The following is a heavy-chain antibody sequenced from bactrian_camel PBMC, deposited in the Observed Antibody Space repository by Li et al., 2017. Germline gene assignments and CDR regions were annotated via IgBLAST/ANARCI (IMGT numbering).Heavy chain of an antibody. CDR1: GYIYGTYC. CDR3: AADEFSGGYCYGGFGY. J-gene: IGHJ6*01. D-gene: IGHD2*01. V-gene: IGHV3S53*01. CDR2: IDADGET. Sequence: HVQLVESGGASVQAGGSLRLSCAASGYIYGTYCTGWFRQAPGKEREEVAVIDADGETTYADSVKGRFALSQDNSKRTLYLQMNDLKPEDTAMYYCAADEFSGGYCYGGFGYWGQGTQVTVS.